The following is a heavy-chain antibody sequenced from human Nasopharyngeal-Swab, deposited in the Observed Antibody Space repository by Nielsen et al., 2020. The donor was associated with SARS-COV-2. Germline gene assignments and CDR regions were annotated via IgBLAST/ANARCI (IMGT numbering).Heavy chain of an antibody. CDR2: IDAGGGNT. D-gene: IGHD3-16*02. CDR1: GFTFSTYA. V-gene: IGHV3-23*01. Sequence: GGSLRLSCAASGFTFSTYAMTWVRQAPGKGLEWVSTIDAGGGNTWYADSVKGRFTISRDNSKNTLYLQMNSLRAEDTAVYYCARAVIPIANFDYWGQGTLVTVSS. CDR3: ARAVIPIANFDY. J-gene: IGHJ4*02.